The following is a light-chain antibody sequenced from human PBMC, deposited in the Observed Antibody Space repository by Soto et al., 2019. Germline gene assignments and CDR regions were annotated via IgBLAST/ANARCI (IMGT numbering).Light chain of an antibody. CDR3: VQTTHWPYT. Sequence: EIVMTQSPPSLTVTPGEPASISCRSSQRLLHSNGNHFLDWYLQKPGQSPQLLIYLGSYRASGVPDRVSGSGAGTDFTLKITRVEAEDVGIYFCVQTTHWPYTFGQGTKLEI. CDR2: LGS. V-gene: IGKV2-28*01. CDR1: QRLLHSNGNHF. J-gene: IGKJ2*01.